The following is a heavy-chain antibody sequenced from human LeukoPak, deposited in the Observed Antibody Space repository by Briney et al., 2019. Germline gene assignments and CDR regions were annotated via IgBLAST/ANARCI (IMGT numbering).Heavy chain of an antibody. V-gene: IGHV4-59*08. CDR1: GGSISSYY. CDR3: ARRAATVVTHDPFDI. CDR2: IYYSGST. Sequence: PSETLSLTCTVSGGSISSYYWSWIRQPPGKGLEWIGNIYYSGSTNYNPSLKSRVTISIDTSKNHFSLKLSSVTAADTAVYYCARRAATVVTHDPFDIWGQGTMVTVSS. J-gene: IGHJ3*02. D-gene: IGHD4-23*01.